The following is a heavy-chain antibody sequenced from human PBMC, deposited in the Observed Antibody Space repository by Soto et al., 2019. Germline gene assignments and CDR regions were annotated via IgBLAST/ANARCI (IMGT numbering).Heavy chain of an antibody. J-gene: IGHJ4*02. Sequence: PGGSQRLSCAASGFTFSSYGRHWVRQAPGKGLEWVAVISYDGSNKYYADSVKGRFTISRDNSKNTLYLQMNSLRAEDTAVYYCAKDNMITFGGVIVTSKRGYFDYWGQGTLVTVSS. CDR2: ISYDGSNK. CDR1: GFTFSSYG. D-gene: IGHD3-16*02. CDR3: AKDNMITFGGVIVTSKRGYFDY. V-gene: IGHV3-30*18.